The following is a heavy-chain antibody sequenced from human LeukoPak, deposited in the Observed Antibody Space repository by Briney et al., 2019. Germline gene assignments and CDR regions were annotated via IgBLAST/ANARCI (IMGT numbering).Heavy chain of an antibody. Sequence: SETLSLTCTVSGGSISSDYWSWIRQPPGEGLEWIGYIYYSGSTNYNPSLKSRVTISVDTSKNQFSLKLSSVTAADTAVYYCARGIRGYSYIFDYWGQGTLVTVSS. CDR1: GGSISSDY. V-gene: IGHV4-59*01. J-gene: IGHJ4*02. D-gene: IGHD5-18*01. CDR2: IYYSGST. CDR3: ARGIRGYSYIFDY.